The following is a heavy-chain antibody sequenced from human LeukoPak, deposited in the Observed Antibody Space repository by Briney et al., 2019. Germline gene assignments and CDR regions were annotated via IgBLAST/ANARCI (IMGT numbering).Heavy chain of an antibody. CDR3: ATNRAPLNY. CDR2: ISSSSGTI. J-gene: IGHJ4*02. CDR1: GFTFSSYS. Sequence: GGSLRLSCVASGFTFSSYSMNWVRQAPGKGLEWVSYISSSSGTIYYADSVKGRFTISRDNAKNSLYLQMNSLRDEDTAVYSCATNRAPLNYWGQGTLVTVSS. V-gene: IGHV3-48*02.